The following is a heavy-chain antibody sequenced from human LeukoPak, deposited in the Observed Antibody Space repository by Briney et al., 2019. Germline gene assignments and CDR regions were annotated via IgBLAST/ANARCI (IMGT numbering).Heavy chain of an antibody. J-gene: IGHJ4*02. V-gene: IGHV4-38-2*02. CDR2: IYHSGNT. CDR1: NYSISSGYY. Sequence: KPSETLSLTCTVSNYSISSGYYWAWIRQPPGKGLEWIGNIYHSGNTYYNPSLKSRVSLSVDTSENQFSLKLSSVTAADTAVYYCARVGHRKAAAGVFDYWGQGTLVTVSS. D-gene: IGHD6-13*01. CDR3: ARVGHRKAAAGVFDY.